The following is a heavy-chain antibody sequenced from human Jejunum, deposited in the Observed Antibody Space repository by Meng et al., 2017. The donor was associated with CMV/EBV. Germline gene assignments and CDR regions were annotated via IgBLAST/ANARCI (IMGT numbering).Heavy chain of an antibody. Sequence: QVQLVQSGAEVKKPGASVKVFTKASEYTFTRYAIHWVRQAPGQSLEWVGWSNTGNGNSKYSQKFHGRLTITRGTTASTSYMEMSKLRSEDAAVYYCARFYRYFDVNWFDPWGQGTLVTVSS. D-gene: IGHD3-9*01. CDR1: EYTFTRYA. CDR2: SNTGNGNS. V-gene: IGHV1-3*04. CDR3: ARFYRYFDVNWFDP. J-gene: IGHJ5*02.